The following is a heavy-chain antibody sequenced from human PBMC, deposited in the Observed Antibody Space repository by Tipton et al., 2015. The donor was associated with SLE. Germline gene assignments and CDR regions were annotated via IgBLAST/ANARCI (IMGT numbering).Heavy chain of an antibody. V-gene: IGHV4-61*02. D-gene: IGHD7-27*01. J-gene: IGHJ4*02. CDR1: GGSISSGNYF. CDR3: ARGHWGLQD. CDR2: VSTLGST. Sequence: TLSLTCTVSGGSISSGNYFWSWIRQPAGKGLEWIGRVSTLGSTNYNPSLKSRVSISVDTSENQFSLTLYSVTAADTAVYYCARGHWGLQDWGQGFPATVSS.